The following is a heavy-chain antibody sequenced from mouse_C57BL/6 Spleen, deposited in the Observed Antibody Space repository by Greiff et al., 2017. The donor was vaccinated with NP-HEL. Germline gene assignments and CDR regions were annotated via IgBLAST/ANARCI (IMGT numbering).Heavy chain of an antibody. CDR2: ISNGGGST. J-gene: IGHJ3*01. V-gene: IGHV5-12*01. D-gene: IGHD2-1*01. CDR3: ARGSTMAPWFAY. CDR1: GFTFSDYY. Sequence: EVKLMESGGGLVQPGGSLKLSCAASGFTFSDYYMYWVRQTPEKRLEWVAYISNGGGSTYYPDTVKGRFTISRDNAKNTLYLQMSRLKSEDTAMYYCARGSTMAPWFAYWGQGTLVTVSA.